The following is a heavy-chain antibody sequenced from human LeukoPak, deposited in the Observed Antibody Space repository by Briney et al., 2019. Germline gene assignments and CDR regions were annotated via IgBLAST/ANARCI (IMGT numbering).Heavy chain of an antibody. CDR2: IYSGGST. Sequence: PGGSLRLSCAASGFTVSTNYMTWVRQAAGKGLEWVSVIYSGGSTYYADSVKGRFTISRDNSKNTLYLQMNSLRAEDTAVYYCARDSPGSGFDYWGQGTLVTVSS. D-gene: IGHD3-10*01. J-gene: IGHJ4*02. CDR3: ARDSPGSGFDY. V-gene: IGHV3-66*01. CDR1: GFTVSTNY.